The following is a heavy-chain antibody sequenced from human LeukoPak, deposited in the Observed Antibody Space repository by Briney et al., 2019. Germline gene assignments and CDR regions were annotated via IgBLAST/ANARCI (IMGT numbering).Heavy chain of an antibody. V-gene: IGHV5-51*01. J-gene: IGHJ3*02. CDR2: IYPGDSDT. Sequence: GESLKISCKGSGYSFTNYWIGWVRQMPGKGLERMGIIYPGDSDTRYSPSFQGQVTLSADKSISTAYPQWSSLKASDTAMYYCARHVRGSSGGAFDIWGQGTMVTVSS. CDR3: ARHVRGSSGGAFDI. CDR1: GYSFTNYW. D-gene: IGHD3-16*01.